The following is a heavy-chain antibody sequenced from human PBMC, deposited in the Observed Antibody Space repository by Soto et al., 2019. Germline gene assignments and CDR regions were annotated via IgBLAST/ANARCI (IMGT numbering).Heavy chain of an antibody. D-gene: IGHD3-3*01. J-gene: IGHJ4*02. CDR2: ISSSSSTI. Sequence: PGGSLRLSCAASGFTFSSYSMNWVRQAPGKGLEWVSYISSSSSTIYYAVSVKGRFTISRDNAKNSLYLQMNSLRDEDTAVYYCARPNTYYDFWSGYAPFDYWGQGTLVTVSS. CDR3: ARPNTYYDFWSGYAPFDY. V-gene: IGHV3-48*02. CDR1: GFTFSSYS.